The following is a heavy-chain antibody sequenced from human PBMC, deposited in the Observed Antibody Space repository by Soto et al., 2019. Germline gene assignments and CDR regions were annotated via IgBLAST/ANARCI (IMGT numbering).Heavy chain of an antibody. CDR1: GEFISSGGYY. D-gene: IGHD6-6*01. CDR3: ARASSSSSAADY. Sequence: QVQLQESGPGLVKASQTLSLICSVSGEFISSGGYYWSWIRHHPGMGLEWIRYIYDSASAYYNPTIKSRVTFSMDTSKNHFAMKLSSVSAADTAVYYCARASSSSSAADYWGQGTLITVSS. CDR2: IYDSASA. V-gene: IGHV4-31*03. J-gene: IGHJ4*02.